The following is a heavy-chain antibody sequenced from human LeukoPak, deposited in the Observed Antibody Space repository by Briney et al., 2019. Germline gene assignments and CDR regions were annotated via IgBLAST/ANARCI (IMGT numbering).Heavy chain of an antibody. V-gene: IGHV3-74*01. D-gene: IGHD2-2*01. CDR3: ARRVVVPAAPYYFDY. Sequence: GGSLRLSCAASGFIFSSYWMHWVRQAPGKGLVWVSRINSDGSSTSYADSVKGRFTIFRDNAKNTLYLQVNSLRAEDTAVYYCARRVVVPAAPYYFDYWGQGTLVTVSS. CDR2: INSDGSST. CDR1: GFIFSSYW. J-gene: IGHJ4*02.